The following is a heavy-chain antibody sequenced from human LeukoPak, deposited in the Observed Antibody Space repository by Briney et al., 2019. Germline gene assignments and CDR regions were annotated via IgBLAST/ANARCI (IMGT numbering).Heavy chain of an antibody. CDR2: ISGSGYNT. Sequence: PGGSLRLSCAASGFIFSNYAMSWVRQAPGKGLEWVSSISGSGYNTYYIDSVKGRFTISRDNSKNTLYLQMNSLRAEDTAVYYCARDRTMVRGVIIGNNWFDPWGQGTLVTVSS. V-gene: IGHV3-23*01. D-gene: IGHD3-10*01. CDR1: GFIFSNYA. J-gene: IGHJ5*02. CDR3: ARDRTMVRGVIIGNNWFDP.